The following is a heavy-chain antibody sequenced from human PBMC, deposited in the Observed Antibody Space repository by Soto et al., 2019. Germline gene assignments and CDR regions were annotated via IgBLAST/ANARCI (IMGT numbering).Heavy chain of an antibody. Sequence: PSETQCVTCTVADGYISSSGYSWSWIRQPPGKGLEWIGYIYHSGSTYYNPSLKSRVTISVDRSKNQFSLKLSSVTAEDTAVYYCATEEYSLNPRTDAFDIWGQGTMVTVSS. J-gene: IGHJ3*02. CDR1: DGYISSSGYS. D-gene: IGHD2-15*01. V-gene: IGHV4-30-2*01. CDR3: ATEEYSLNPRTDAFDI. CDR2: IYHSGST.